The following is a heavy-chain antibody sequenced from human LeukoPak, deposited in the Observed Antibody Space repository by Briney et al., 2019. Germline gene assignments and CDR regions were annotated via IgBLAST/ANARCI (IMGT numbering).Heavy chain of an antibody. CDR2: INPNSGGT. D-gene: IGHD3-10*02. J-gene: IGHJ6*02. V-gene: IGHV1-2*02. CDR3: VRDVDNPKDPCSSSTCIDV. Sequence: WASVKVSCKASGYTFRDYYMHWVRQAPGQGLEWMGWINPNSGGTMYAQKFQGRVAMTRDTSINTAYMELSRLTSDDTAVYYGVRDVDNPKDPCSSSTCIDVWGQGTTVTVSS. CDR1: GYTFRDYY.